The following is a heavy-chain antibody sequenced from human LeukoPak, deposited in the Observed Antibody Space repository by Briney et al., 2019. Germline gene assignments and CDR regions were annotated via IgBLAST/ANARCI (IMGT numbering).Heavy chain of an antibody. CDR2: ISYDGSNK. Sequence: GGSLRLSCAASGFTFSSYAMHWVRQAPGKGLEWVAVISYDGSNKYYADSVKGRFTISRDNSKNTRYLQMNSLRAEDTAVYYCARAVVDFWSGPSSFDYWGQGTLVTVSS. J-gene: IGHJ4*02. V-gene: IGHV3-30-3*01. CDR1: GFTFSSYA. D-gene: IGHD3-3*01. CDR3: ARAVVDFWSGPSSFDY.